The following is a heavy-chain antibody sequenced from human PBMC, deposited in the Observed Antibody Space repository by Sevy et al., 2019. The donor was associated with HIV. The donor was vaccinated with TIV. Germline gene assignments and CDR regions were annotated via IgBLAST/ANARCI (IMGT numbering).Heavy chain of an antibody. D-gene: IGHD1-26*01. J-gene: IGHJ3*02. CDR1: GFTVSSNY. CDR2: IYSGGST. V-gene: IGHV3-53*01. Sequence: GGSLRLSCAASGFTVSSNYMSWVSQAPGKGLEWVSVIYSGGSTYYADSVKGRFTISRDNSKNTLYLQMNSLRAEDTAVYYCARGMDGNDAFDIWGQGTMVTVSS. CDR3: ARGMDGNDAFDI.